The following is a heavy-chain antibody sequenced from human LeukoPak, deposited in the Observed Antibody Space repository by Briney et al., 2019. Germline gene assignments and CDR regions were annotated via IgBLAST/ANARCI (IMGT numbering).Heavy chain of an antibody. J-gene: IGHJ4*02. Sequence: GGSLRPSCAASGFTFSDYYMSWIRQAPGKGLEWVSYISSSGSTIYYADSVKGRFTISRDNAKNTLYLQMNSLRAEDTAVYYCARAAQYYYDSSGYYFDYWGQGTLVTVSS. CDR2: ISSSGSTI. CDR3: ARAAQYYYDSSGYYFDY. D-gene: IGHD3-22*01. V-gene: IGHV3-11*01. CDR1: GFTFSDYY.